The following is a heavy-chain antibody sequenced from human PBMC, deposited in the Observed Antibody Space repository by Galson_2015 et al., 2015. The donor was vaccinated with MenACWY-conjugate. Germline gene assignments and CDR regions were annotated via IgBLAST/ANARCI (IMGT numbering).Heavy chain of an antibody. D-gene: IGHD3-22*01. Sequence: SLRLSCAASGFSVSSEYMNWVRQAPGKGLEWVSIIDRDGKTFYADSVQGRFIISRDNTKNTLYLQMNSLTAEDTAVYYCARESGYSSGHLSSWGQGTLVTVSS. V-gene: IGHV3-53*01. CDR1: GFSVSSEY. J-gene: IGHJ5*02. CDR2: IDRDGKT. CDR3: ARESGYSSGHLSS.